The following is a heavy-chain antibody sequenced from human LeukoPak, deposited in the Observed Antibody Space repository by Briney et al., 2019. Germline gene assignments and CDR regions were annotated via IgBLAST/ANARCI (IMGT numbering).Heavy chain of an antibody. CDR1: GFTFSSYN. Sequence: PGGSLRLSCAASGFTFSSYNMNWVRQAPGKGLEWVSFISTSSSYIYYGDSLKGRFTISRDNAKNSLYLQMNSLRAEDTAVYYCARVFSESLGLSTPPLDYWGQGTLVTVSS. CDR2: ISTSSSYI. CDR3: ARVFSESLGLSTPPLDY. D-gene: IGHD3-16*02. J-gene: IGHJ4*02. V-gene: IGHV3-21*01.